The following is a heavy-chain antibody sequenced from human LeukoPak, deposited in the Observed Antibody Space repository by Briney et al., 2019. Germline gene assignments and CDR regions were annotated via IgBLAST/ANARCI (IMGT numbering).Heavy chain of an antibody. D-gene: IGHD6-13*01. CDR3: ARESTAGYNSSWYGFRN. Sequence: GGSLRLSCAASGFTFSGYWMSWVRQPPGKGLEWVANINQDGSEKYYVDSVKGRFTISRDNAKNPLFLQMGSLRVEDTAVYYCARESTAGYNSSWYGFRNWGQGTLVSVSS. J-gene: IGHJ1*01. CDR2: INQDGSEK. V-gene: IGHV3-7*01. CDR1: GFTFSGYW.